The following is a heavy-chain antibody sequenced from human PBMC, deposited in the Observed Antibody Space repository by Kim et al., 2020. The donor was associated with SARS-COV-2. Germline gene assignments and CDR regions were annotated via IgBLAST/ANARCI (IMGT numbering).Heavy chain of an antibody. D-gene: IGHD6-6*01. J-gene: IGHJ4*02. V-gene: IGHV4-59*01. Sequence: YNPSLKSRVTISVDTSKNQFSLKLSSVTAADTAVYYCARCDSSSSVPIVYWGQGTLVTVSS. CDR3: ARCDSSSSVPIVY.